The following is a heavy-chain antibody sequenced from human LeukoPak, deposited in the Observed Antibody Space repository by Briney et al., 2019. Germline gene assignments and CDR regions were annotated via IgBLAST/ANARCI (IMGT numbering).Heavy chain of an antibody. D-gene: IGHD5-24*01. CDR1: GVSFSGYY. V-gene: IGHV4-34*01. CDR3: ARAGRDGYNVIDY. J-gene: IGHJ4*02. CDR2: INHSGST. Sequence: SETLSLTCAVYGVSFSGYYWSWIRQPPGKGLEWIGEINHSGSTNYNPSLKSRVTISVDTSKNQFSLKLSSVTAADTAVYYCARAGRDGYNVIDYWGQGTLVTVSS.